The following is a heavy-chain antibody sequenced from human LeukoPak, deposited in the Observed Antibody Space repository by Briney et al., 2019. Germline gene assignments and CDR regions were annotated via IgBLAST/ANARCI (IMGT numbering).Heavy chain of an antibody. V-gene: IGHV3-33*01. J-gene: IGHJ4*02. CDR2: IWYDGSNK. CDR1: GFTFSSYG. D-gene: IGHD3-16*01. Sequence: PGGSLRLSCAASGFTFSSYGMHWVRQAPGKGLEWVAVIWYDGSNKYYADSVKGRFTISRDNSKNTLYLQMNSLRAEDTAVYYCARGVAYDYVWGSQIYWGQGTLVTVSS. CDR3: ARGVAYDYVWGSQIY.